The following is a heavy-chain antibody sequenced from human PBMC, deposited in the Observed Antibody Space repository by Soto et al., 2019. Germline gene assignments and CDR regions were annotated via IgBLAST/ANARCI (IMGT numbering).Heavy chain of an antibody. D-gene: IGHD1-26*01. V-gene: IGHV4-4*02. CDR3: ARSEATGIDY. CDR1: GGSMSSGNW. Sequence: SETLSLTCTVSGGSMSSGNWWIWVRQSPGKGLEWIGEAHHSGRTNYNPSLKSRVTISVDKSKNHFSLKLSSVTAADTAVYYCARSEATGIDYWGQGTLVTVS. J-gene: IGHJ4*02. CDR2: AHHSGRT.